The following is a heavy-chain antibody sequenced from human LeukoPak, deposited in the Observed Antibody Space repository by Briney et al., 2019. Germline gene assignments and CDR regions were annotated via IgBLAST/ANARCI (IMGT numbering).Heavy chain of an antibody. CDR3: ARERDSSGYLSYFDY. Sequence: GGSLRLSCAASGFTFSSYWMSWVRQAPGKGLEWVAVIWYDGSNKYYADSVKGRFTISRDNSKNTLYLQMNSLRAEDTAVYYCARERDSSGYLSYFDYWGQGTLVTVSS. D-gene: IGHD3-22*01. J-gene: IGHJ4*02. V-gene: IGHV3-33*08. CDR2: IWYDGSNK. CDR1: GFTFSSYW.